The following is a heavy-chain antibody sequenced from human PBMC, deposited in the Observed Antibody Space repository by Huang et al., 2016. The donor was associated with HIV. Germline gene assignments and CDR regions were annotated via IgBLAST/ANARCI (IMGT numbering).Heavy chain of an antibody. CDR3: ARRFSSSSGYFDY. J-gene: IGHJ4*02. CDR1: GYSFSSYW. D-gene: IGHD6-6*01. Sequence: VQLVQSGAEVKKPGESLKISCKGSGYSFSSYWIAWGRQMPGKGLEWMGIICPDASETKYSPSFEGQVTISADKAIGTAYLQWSSLKASDTAMYYCARRFSSSSGYFDYWGQGSLVTVSS. V-gene: IGHV5-51*01. CDR2: ICPDASET.